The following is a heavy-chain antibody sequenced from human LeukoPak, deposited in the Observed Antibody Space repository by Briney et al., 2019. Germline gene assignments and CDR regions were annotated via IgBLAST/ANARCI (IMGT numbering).Heavy chain of an antibody. D-gene: IGHD3-10*01. V-gene: IGHV3-74*01. CDR2: INSDGSST. J-gene: IGHJ4*02. CDR1: GFTFSSHW. Sequence: GGSLRLSCAASGFTFSSHWMHWVRLAPGKGLVWFSHINSDGSSTNYADSVRGRFTISRDNAKNSLYLQMNSLRAEDTAVYSCARDSGFPTRCFDCWGQGTLVTVSS. CDR3: ARDSGFPTRCFDC.